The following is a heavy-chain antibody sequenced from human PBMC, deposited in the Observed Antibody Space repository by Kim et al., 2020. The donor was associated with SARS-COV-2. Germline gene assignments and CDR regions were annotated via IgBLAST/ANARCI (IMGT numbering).Heavy chain of an antibody. CDR1: GFTFENAW. D-gene: IGHD6-19*01. CDR2: IKSRTDGGA. V-gene: IGHV3-15*01. CDR3: TTDEPFFYNSGFYGGGY. J-gene: IGHJ4*02. Sequence: GGSLRLSCAASGFTFENAWMTWVRQAPGKGLEWVGRIKSRTDGGADYAAPVKGRFTISRDDLEATLSLQMNSLRTEDTAIYFCTTDEPFFYNSGFYGGGYWCQGTLVIVSS.